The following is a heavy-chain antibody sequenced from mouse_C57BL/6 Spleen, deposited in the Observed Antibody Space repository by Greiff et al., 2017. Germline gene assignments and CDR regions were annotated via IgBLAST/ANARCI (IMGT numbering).Heavy chain of an antibody. CDR3: AIFGEECAMDY. CDR1: GYAFTNYL. D-gene: IGHD2-13*01. CDR2: INPGSGGT. V-gene: IGHV1-54*01. Sequence: QVQLQQSGAELVRPGTSVKVSCKASGYAFTNYLIEWVKQRPGQGLEWIGVINPGSGGTNYNEKFKGKATLTVDKSSSTAYMQLSSLTSEDSSVYFCAIFGEECAMDYWGQGTSVTVSS. J-gene: IGHJ4*01.